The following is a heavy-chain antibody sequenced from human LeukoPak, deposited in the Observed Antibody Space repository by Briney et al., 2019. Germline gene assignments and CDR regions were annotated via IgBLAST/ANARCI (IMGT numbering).Heavy chain of an antibody. V-gene: IGHV4-4*09. CDR3: ARLTYGSGTYRTDF. J-gene: IGHJ4*02. CDR1: GGSIGTYY. Sequence: SETLSLTCTVSGGSIGTYYWSWIRQSPGKGLEWIGYIYTSGSTNYNPSLESRVTISVDTSKNQFSLKLSSVTAADTSVYYCARLTYGSGTYRTDFWGQGTQVTVSS. CDR2: IYTSGST. D-gene: IGHD3-10*01.